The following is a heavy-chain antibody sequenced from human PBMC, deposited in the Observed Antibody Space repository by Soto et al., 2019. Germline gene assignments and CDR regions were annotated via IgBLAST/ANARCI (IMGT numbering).Heavy chain of an antibody. CDR1: GGSISSSGYY. CDR3: ARSGVIFYGMDA. D-gene: IGHD2-21*01. V-gene: IGHV4-39*01. J-gene: IGHJ6*02. Sequence: SETLSRTCSVSGGSISSSGYYWGWIRQPPGKGLEWIANIYYSGNTYHNPSLKSRVTISVDTSENQFSLKLSSVTAADTAVYYCARSGVIFYGMDAWGQGTTVTVSS. CDR2: IYYSGNT.